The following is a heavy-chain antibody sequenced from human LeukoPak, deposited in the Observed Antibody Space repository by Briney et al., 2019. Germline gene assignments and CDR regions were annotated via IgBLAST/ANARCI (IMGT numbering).Heavy chain of an antibody. CDR2: ISYDGSNK. J-gene: IGHJ4*02. V-gene: IGHV3-30*18. CDR3: AKPKYSSSWSIDY. CDR1: GFTFSSYG. D-gene: IGHD6-13*01. Sequence: GGSLRLSCAASGFTFSSYGMHWVRQAPGKGLEWVAVISYDGSNKYYADSVKGRFTISRDNSKNTLYLQMNSLRAEDTAVYYCAKPKYSSSWSIDYWGQGTLVTVSS.